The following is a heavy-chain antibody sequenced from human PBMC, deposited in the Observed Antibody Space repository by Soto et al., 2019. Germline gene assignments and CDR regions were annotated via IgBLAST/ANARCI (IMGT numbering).Heavy chain of an antibody. D-gene: IGHD3-10*01. CDR1: GASISSGGYY. Sequence: QVQLQESGPGLVKPSQTLSLTCTVSGASISSGGYYWSWIRQHPGKGLEWIGYIYDSGSTRYSPSLQSRITISGDTSKSQISLKLNSVTAADTAVYYCTRGEVRTAVRHWGQGTLVTVSS. J-gene: IGHJ4*02. CDR2: IYDSGST. CDR3: TRGEVRTAVRH. V-gene: IGHV4-31*03.